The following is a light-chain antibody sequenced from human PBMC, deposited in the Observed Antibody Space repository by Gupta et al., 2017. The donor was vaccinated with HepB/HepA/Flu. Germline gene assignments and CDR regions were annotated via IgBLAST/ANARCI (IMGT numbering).Light chain of an antibody. CDR2: DVT. V-gene: IGLV2-14*03. CDR3: TSDTSRNTLV. Sequence: QSALTQSASVSGSPGQSITISCTVTSSDVADYVYFSWYRQHPGKAPELMIYDVTNRPSGVSNRFSGSKPGAKAFLTISGLQADDDAYYYCTSDTSRNTLVFGTGTQVTVL. J-gene: IGLJ1*01. CDR1: SSDVADYVY.